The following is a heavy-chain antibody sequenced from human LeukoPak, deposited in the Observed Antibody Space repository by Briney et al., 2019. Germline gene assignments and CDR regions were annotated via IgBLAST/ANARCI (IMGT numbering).Heavy chain of an antibody. Sequence: GGSLRLSCAASGFTFSSYAMHWVRQAPGKGLEYVSAISSNGGSTYYANSVKGRFTISRDNSKNTLYLQMGSLRAEDMAVYYCARGNYDILTGYPDYWGQGTLVTVSS. CDR1: GFTFSSYA. D-gene: IGHD3-9*01. V-gene: IGHV3-64*01. J-gene: IGHJ4*02. CDR2: ISSNGGST. CDR3: ARGNYDILTGYPDY.